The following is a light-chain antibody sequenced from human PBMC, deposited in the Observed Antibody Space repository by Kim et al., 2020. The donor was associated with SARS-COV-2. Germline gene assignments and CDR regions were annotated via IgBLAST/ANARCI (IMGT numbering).Light chain of an antibody. Sequence: EIVLTQSPATLSLSPGERATLSCRASQSVNSYLAWYQQKPGQAPRLLIYDASNRATGIPARFSGSGSGTDFTLTISSLEPEDFAVYYCQQRSNWPLTFGGGTKLEI. J-gene: IGKJ4*01. CDR2: DAS. V-gene: IGKV3-11*01. CDR1: QSVNSY. CDR3: QQRSNWPLT.